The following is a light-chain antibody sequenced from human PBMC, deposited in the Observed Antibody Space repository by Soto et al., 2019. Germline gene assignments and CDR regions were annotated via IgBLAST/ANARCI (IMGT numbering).Light chain of an antibody. CDR1: SSNIGNNY. V-gene: IGLV1-51*01. Sequence: QSVLTQPHSVSAAPGQKVTISCSGSSSNIGNNYVSWYQQLPGTAPKLLIYDNNKRPSGIPDRFSGSKSGTSATLGITGLQTGDEAEYYCGTWDSSLSDVVFGGGTKLTVL. J-gene: IGLJ2*01. CDR3: GTWDSSLSDVV. CDR2: DNN.